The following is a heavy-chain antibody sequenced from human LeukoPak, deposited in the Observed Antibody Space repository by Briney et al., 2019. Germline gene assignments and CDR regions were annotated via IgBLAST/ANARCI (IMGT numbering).Heavy chain of an antibody. J-gene: IGHJ3*02. CDR2: IKQDGSEK. V-gene: IGHV3-7*01. D-gene: IGHD6-19*01. CDR3: ARGTEEHSSGWKLCDAFDI. CDR1: GFTFSSYW. Sequence: GGSLRLSCAASGFTFSSYWMSWVRQAPGKGLEWVANIKQDGSEKYYVDSVKGRFTISRDNAKNSLYLQMNSLRAEDTAVYYCARGTEEHSSGWKLCDAFDIWGQGTMVTVSS.